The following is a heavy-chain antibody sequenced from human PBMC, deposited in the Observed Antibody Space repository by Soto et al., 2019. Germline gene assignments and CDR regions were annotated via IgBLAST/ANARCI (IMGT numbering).Heavy chain of an antibody. J-gene: IGHJ6*02. CDR2: ISASSGKI. D-gene: IGHD1-26*01. CDR3: TPWDGYADV. CDR1: GFTSGT. V-gene: IGHV3-23*01. Sequence: EVLLLESGGGLVQPGGSLRLSCAGSGFTSGTTWVRQTPGRGLEWVSGISASSGKIFYADSVRGRFTISKDNSKNTLYLQMDSLRDDDTAIYFCTPWDGYADVWGQGTTVIVSS.